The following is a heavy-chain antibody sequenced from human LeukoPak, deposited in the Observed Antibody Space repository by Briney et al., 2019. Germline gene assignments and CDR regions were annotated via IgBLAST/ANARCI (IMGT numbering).Heavy chain of an antibody. V-gene: IGHV4-4*02. D-gene: IGHD3-22*01. CDR2: IYHSGNT. Sequence: KTSETLSLTCAVSGGSISSSNWWSWVRQPPGKGLEWIGEIYHSGNTNYNPSLKSRLTMSVDTSKNQLSLKLSSVTAADTAVYYRARHSNYYESGGPLDYWGQGTLVTVSS. J-gene: IGHJ4*02. CDR3: ARHSNYYESGGPLDY. CDR1: GGSISSSNW.